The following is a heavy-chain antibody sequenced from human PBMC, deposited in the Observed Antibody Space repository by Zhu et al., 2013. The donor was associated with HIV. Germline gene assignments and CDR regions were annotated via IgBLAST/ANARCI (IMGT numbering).Heavy chain of an antibody. CDR1: GYTFTDYF. CDR2: INPNSGGT. J-gene: IGHJ4*02. CDR3: ARYYLFRNSPLPEY. D-gene: IGHD1-26*01. V-gene: IGHV1-2*02. Sequence: QVQLVQSGAEVKKPGASVKVSCKASGYTFTDYFIHWVRQAPGQGLEWMGWINPNSGGTNYAQKFQGRVTMTRDTSISTAYMELRRLKSDDTAVYYCARYYLFRNSPLPEYWGQGTLVTVSS.